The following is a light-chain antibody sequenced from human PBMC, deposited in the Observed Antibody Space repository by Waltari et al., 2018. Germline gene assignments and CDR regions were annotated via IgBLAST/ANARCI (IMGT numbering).Light chain of an antibody. CDR3: QSWVGKVV. CDR2: QDF. J-gene: IGLJ2*01. V-gene: IGLV3-1*01. CDR1: NLGEKF. Sequence: YDLTQPPSVSVSPGQTATITCYVDNLGEKFVSWYQQRPGQSPFLVIYQDFKRPSGIPERFSGSNSGNTATLTISGAQAMDEADFYCQSWVGKVVFGGGTKLTV.